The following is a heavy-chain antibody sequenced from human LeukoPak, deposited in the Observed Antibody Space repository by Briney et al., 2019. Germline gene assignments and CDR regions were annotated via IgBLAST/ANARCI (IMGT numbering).Heavy chain of an antibody. CDR2: IYTSGST. J-gene: IGHJ2*01. Sequence: PSETLSLTCTVSGGSISSGTYYWSWIRQPAGKGLEWIGRIYTSGSTNYNPSLKGRVTISVDTSKNQFSLKLSSVTAADTAVYYCARVYYSSSYDYWYFDLWGRGTLVTVSS. D-gene: IGHD6-13*01. CDR3: ARVYYSSSYDYWYFDL. V-gene: IGHV4-61*02. CDR1: GGSISSGTYY.